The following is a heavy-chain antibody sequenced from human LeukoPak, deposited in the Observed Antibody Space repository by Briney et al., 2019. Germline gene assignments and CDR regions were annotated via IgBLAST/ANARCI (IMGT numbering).Heavy chain of an antibody. V-gene: IGHV1-69-2*01. CDR3: ATKSTTTVGAFDI. CDR2: VDPEDGEA. Sequence: ASVKVSCKASGGTFSSYAISWVRQAPGQGLEWMGRVDPEDGEALYAEKFQGRLTITADRSTTTAYMELSSLRSEDTAVYYCATKSTTTVGAFDIWGQGTMVTVSS. CDR1: GGTFSSYA. D-gene: IGHD4-23*01. J-gene: IGHJ3*02.